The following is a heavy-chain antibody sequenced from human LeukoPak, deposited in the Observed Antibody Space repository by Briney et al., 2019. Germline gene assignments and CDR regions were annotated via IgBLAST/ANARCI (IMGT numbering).Heavy chain of an antibody. CDR2: IYSGGST. Sequence: GGSLRLSCAASGFTVSSNYMSWVRQAPGKGLEWVSVIYSGGSTYYADSVKGRFTISRDNSKNTLYLQMNSLRAEDTAVYYCAKDGTSDFWSGYYTYFDYWGQGTLVTVSS. J-gene: IGHJ4*02. V-gene: IGHV3-66*01. CDR1: GFTVSSNY. CDR3: AKDGTSDFWSGYYTYFDY. D-gene: IGHD3-3*01.